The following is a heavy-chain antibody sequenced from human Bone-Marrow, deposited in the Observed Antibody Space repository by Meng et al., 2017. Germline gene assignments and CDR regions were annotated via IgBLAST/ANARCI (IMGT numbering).Heavy chain of an antibody. CDR3: SGHVDY. Sequence: EVQLVESGGGFVKPGGSLRLSCAASGFTFSNAWMTWVRQAPGKGLEWIGRMKSNVDGGTVDYAAAVKGRFFISRDDSENTFYLQMNSLKTEYTAVYYCSGHVDYWGHGTLVTVSS. CDR2: MKSNVDGGTV. J-gene: IGHJ4*01. CDR1: GFTFSNAW. V-gene: IGHV3-15*01.